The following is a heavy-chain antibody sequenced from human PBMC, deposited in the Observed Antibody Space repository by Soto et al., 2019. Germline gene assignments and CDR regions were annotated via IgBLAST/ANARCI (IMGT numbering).Heavy chain of an antibody. CDR3: ARDRYPYAPGRWFDP. V-gene: IGHV4-59*01. J-gene: IGHJ5*02. Sequence: QVQLQESGPGLLKPSETLSLTCTVSGGSIGNYFWSWIRQPPGSGLDWIGYIDYNGDTRYNPSLESRVTMSVDTSKNQLSLKLTSVTAADTAVYYCARDRYPYAPGRWFDPWGQGTLVTVSS. CDR1: GGSIGNYF. D-gene: IGHD3-16*01. CDR2: IDYNGDT.